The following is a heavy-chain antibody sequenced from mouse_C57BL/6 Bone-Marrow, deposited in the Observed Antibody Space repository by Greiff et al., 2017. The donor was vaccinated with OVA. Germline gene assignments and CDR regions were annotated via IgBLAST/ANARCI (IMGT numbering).Heavy chain of an antibody. D-gene: IGHD1-1*01. CDR3: ARYPRDYGSSYDWYFDV. J-gene: IGHJ1*03. V-gene: IGHV7-3*01. CDR2: ISNKANGYTT. CDR1: GFTFTDYY. Sequence: EVMLVESGGGLVQPGGSLSLSCAASGFTFTDYYMSWVRQPPGKALEWLGFISNKANGYTTEYSASVKGRFTISRDNSQSILYLQMHALRAGDSATYYCARYPRDYGSSYDWYFDVWGTGTTVTVSS.